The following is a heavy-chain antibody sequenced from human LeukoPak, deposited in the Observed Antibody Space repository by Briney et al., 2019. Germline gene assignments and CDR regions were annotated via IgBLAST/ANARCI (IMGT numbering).Heavy chain of an antibody. CDR1: GFTFEASA. Sequence: GGSLRLSCAASGFTFEASAMSWVRQAPGKGLEWVAVITGGGESTYYADSVKGRFTISRDNSKNTLYLQMNSLRAEDTAVYYCAKDRPVRYFDWLPAFDIWGQGTMVTVSS. CDR3: AKDRPVRYFDWLPAFDI. CDR2: ITGGGEST. J-gene: IGHJ3*02. V-gene: IGHV3-23*01. D-gene: IGHD3-9*01.